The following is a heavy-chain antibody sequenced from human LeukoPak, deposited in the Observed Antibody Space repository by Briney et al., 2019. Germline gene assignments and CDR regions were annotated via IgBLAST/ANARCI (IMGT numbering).Heavy chain of an antibody. CDR1: GGTFSSYA. D-gene: IGHD5-18*01. Sequence: VASVKVSCKASGGTFSSYAISWVRQAPGQGLEWMGGIIPIFGTANYAQKFQGRVTITADESTSTAYMELSSLRSEDTAVYYCARAETVDTAFDYWGQGTLVTVSS. J-gene: IGHJ4*02. V-gene: IGHV1-69*13. CDR3: ARAETVDTAFDY. CDR2: IIPIFGTA.